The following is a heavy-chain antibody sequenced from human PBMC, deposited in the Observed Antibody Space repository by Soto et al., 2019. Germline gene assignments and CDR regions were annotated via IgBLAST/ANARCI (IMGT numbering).Heavy chain of an antibody. CDR3: AREVPTGSRLRKLRNWFDP. D-gene: IGHD2-2*01. CDR1: GGSISSGGYY. V-gene: IGHV4-31*03. CDR2: IYYSGST. Sequence: SETLSLTCTVSGGSISSGGYYWSWIRQHPGKGLEWIGYIYYSGSTYYNPSLKSRVTISVDTSKNQFSLKLSSVTVADTAVYYCAREVPTGSRLRKLRNWFDPWGQGTLVTVSS. J-gene: IGHJ5*02.